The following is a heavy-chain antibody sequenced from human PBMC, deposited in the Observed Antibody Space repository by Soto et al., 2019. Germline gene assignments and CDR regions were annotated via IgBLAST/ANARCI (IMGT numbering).Heavy chain of an antibody. J-gene: IGHJ4*02. V-gene: IGHV1-2*02. CDR2: VNPINGNT. Sequence: QVQLVQSGAEVKKPGASVKVSCKNSGYSFSEFRMHWVRQAPGQGLELMGWVNPINGNTNYSQDFQGMVTMTRDASTKTVYMELSSLTSDDTSTVYCARENWNFDYWGQGTLITVSS. CDR3: ARENWNFDY. D-gene: IGHD3-3*01. CDR1: GYSFSEFR.